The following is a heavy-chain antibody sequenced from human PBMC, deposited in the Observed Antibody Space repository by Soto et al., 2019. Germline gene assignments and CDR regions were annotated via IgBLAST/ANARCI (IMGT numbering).Heavy chain of an antibody. CDR2: IIPIFGTA. V-gene: IGHV1-69*12. CDR1: GGTFSSYA. J-gene: IGHJ6*02. D-gene: IGHD3-3*01. Sequence: QVQLVQSGAEVKKPGSSVKVSCKASGGTFSSYAISWVRQAPGQGLEWMGGIIPIFGTANYAQTFQGRVTITADESTRTAYMELSSLRSEDTAVYYCAREGGTDLSYYYYGMDVWGQGTTVTVSS. CDR3: AREGGTDLSYYYYGMDV.